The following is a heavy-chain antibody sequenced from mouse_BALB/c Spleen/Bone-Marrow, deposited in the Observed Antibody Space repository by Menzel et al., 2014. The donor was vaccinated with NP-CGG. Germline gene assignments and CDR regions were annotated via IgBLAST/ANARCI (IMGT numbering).Heavy chain of an antibody. D-gene: IGHD4-1*01. J-gene: IGHJ4*01. V-gene: IGHV14-3*02. CDR1: GFNIKDTY. CDR3: ARWEYYAMDY. Sequence: EVQLVESGAALVKPGASVKLSCTASGFNIKDTYMHWVKQRPEQGLEWIGRIDPANGNTKYDPKFQGKATITADTSSNTAYLQLSSLTSEDTAVYYCARWEYYAMDYWGQGTSVTVSS. CDR2: IDPANGNT.